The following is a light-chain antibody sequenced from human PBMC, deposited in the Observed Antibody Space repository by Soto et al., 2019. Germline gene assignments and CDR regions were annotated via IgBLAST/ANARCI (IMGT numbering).Light chain of an antibody. CDR1: QSVSSSY. J-gene: IGKJ3*01. CDR3: QKYGSSPIT. Sequence: DIVMTQSPGTLSLSSGAIATLSCRASQSVSSSYLSWYQQKPGQAHRLLIYGASSRATGIPDRFSGSGSGPLFTLTISRPDLEAVGVYYGQKYGSSPITFGTGVKVNI. CDR2: GAS. V-gene: IGKV3-20*01.